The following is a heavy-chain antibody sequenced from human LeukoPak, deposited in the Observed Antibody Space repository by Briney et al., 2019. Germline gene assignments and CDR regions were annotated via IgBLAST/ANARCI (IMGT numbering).Heavy chain of an antibody. V-gene: IGHV3-74*01. Sequence: GGSLRLSCATSGFTFSKFWMHWVRQAPGKGLVWVSRINSDGSSTNYADSVKGRFTISRDNAKNTMSLQMNNLRAEDTAVYYCVGSSWGLDYWGQGTLVTVSS. D-gene: IGHD2-2*01. CDR3: VGSSWGLDY. J-gene: IGHJ4*02. CDR2: INSDGSST. CDR1: GFTFSKFW.